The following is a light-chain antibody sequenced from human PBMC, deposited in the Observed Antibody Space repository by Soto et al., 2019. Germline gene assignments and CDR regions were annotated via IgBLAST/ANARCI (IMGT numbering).Light chain of an antibody. Sequence: SQTASMAGFPGQPITISCSGTSSDVGGYNYVSWYQHHPGKAPKLIIYDVTNRPSGVSNPFSGSKSGNTASLTISGLQPEDEADYYCSSYTTSNTRQIVFGTGTKVTVL. CDR1: SSDVGGYNY. V-gene: IGLV2-14*03. CDR3: SSYTTSNTRQIV. J-gene: IGLJ1*01. CDR2: DVT.